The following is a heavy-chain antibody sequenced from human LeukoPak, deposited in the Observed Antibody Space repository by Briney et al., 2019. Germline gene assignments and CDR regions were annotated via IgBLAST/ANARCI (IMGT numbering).Heavy chain of an antibody. CDR3: AKDYYDSSGYYYEVLYYYYGMDV. CDR2: ISGSGGST. Sequence: SGGSLRLSCAASGFTFSSYAMSWVRQAPGKGLEWVSAISGSGGSTYYADSVKGRFTISRDNSKNTLYLQMNSLRAEDTAVYYCAKDYYDSSGYYYEVLYYYYGMDVWGQGTTVTVSS. CDR1: GFTFSSYA. J-gene: IGHJ6*02. V-gene: IGHV3-23*01. D-gene: IGHD3-22*01.